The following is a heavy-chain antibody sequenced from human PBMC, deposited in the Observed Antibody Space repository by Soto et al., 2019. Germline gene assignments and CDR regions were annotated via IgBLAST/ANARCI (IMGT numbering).Heavy chain of an antibody. CDR2: IYYSGST. CDR3: ARLHGYCISSSCHGHYAMDV. D-gene: IGHD2-2*01. CDR1: GGSISSYY. V-gene: IGHV4-59*05. J-gene: IGHJ6*02. Sequence: SETLSLTCTVSGGSISSYYWSWIRQPPGKGLEWIGSIYYSGSTYYNPSLNSRVTVSVDTSKNQFSLKVTSVTAADTAVYYCARLHGYCISSSCHGHYAMDVWGQGTTVTVSS.